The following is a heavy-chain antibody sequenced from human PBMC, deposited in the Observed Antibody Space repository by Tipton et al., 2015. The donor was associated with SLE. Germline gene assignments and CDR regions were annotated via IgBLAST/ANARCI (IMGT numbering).Heavy chain of an antibody. CDR3: ARGYHYGYAVDYYYYFYMDV. CDR1: GYTFTNYG. V-gene: IGHV1-18*01. J-gene: IGHJ6*03. Sequence: QSGAEVKKPGASVKVSCKASGYTFTNYGISWVRQAPGQGLEWMGWISAYNGNTNYAQNLQGRVTMTTDTSTSTAYMELRSLRSDDTAVYYCARGYHYGYAVDYYYYFYMDVWGTGTTVTVSS. CDR2: ISAYNGNT. D-gene: IGHD3-16*01.